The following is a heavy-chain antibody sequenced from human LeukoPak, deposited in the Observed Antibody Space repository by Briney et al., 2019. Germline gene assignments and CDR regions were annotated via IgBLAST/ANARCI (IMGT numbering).Heavy chain of an antibody. V-gene: IGHV4-59*08. CDR1: GGPISNYY. CDR2: IYDGGST. J-gene: IGHJ4*01. Sequence: SETLSLTCTVSGGPISNYYWNWIRQPPGKGREWIGYIYDGGSTDYNPSLKSRVTISVDTSKNQFSLKVSSVTAADTGVYYCASATEMAKVFSFDYWGHGTLVAVSS. D-gene: IGHD2-8*01. CDR3: ASATEMAKVFSFDY.